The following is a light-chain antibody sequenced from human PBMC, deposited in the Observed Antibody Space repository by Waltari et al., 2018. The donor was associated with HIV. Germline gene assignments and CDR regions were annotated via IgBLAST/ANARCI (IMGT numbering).Light chain of an antibody. CDR2: EAS. V-gene: IGKV3-11*01. CDR3: QQRTNWPPRT. Sequence: EIVLTQSPATLSLSPGERATLSCRASQSVNRYLAWYQRKPGQAPRLLIYEASIRAPDIPARFSGSGSGTDFTLTISSLDPEDFAVYYCQQRTNWPPRTFGRGTTLDIK. CDR1: QSVNRY. J-gene: IGKJ2*01.